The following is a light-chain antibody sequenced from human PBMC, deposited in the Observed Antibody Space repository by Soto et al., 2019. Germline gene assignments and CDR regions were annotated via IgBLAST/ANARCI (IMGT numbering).Light chain of an antibody. CDR3: QQYGDPPIT. V-gene: IGKV3-20*01. CDR2: GAS. J-gene: IGKJ5*01. CDR1: QSVSSNY. Sequence: EIVLTQSPGTLSLSPGERATLSCRASQSVSSNYLAWYQQKPGQATRLLIYGASNRATGIPDRFSGSGYGTDFTLTISRLEPGDFAGFYCQQYGDPPITFGQGTRLEIK.